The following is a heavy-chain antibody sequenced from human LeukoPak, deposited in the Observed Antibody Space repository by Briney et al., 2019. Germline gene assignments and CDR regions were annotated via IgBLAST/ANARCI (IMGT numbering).Heavy chain of an antibody. J-gene: IGHJ4*02. CDR1: GFTVSSNY. Sequence: GGSLRLSCAASGFTVSSNYMSWVRQAPGKGLEWVSVIYSGGSTYYADSVKGRFTISRDNSKNTLYLQMNSLRAEDTAVYYCARTHIAVAGEFDYWGQGTLVTVSS. CDR3: ARTHIAVAGEFDY. V-gene: IGHV3-53*01. CDR2: IYSGGST. D-gene: IGHD6-19*01.